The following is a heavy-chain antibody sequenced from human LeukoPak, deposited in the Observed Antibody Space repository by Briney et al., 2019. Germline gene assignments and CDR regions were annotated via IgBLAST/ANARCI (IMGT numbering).Heavy chain of an antibody. V-gene: IGHV4-34*01. J-gene: IGHJ5*02. D-gene: IGHD6-13*01. Sequence: SETLSLTCAVYGGPFSGYYWSWIRQPPGKGLEWIGEINHSGSTNYNPSLKSRVTISVDTSKNQFSLKLSSVTAADTAVYYCASRLTHIAAAGTSWFDPWGQGTLVTVSS. CDR2: INHSGST. CDR3: ASRLTHIAAAGTSWFDP. CDR1: GGPFSGYY.